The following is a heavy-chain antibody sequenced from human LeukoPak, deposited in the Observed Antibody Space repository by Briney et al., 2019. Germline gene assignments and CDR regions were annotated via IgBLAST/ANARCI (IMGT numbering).Heavy chain of an antibody. CDR3: AGKEWELHPFDY. CDR1: GGSISSYY. Sequence: PSETLSLTCTVSGGSISSYYWSWIRQPPGKGLEWIGYIYYSGSTNYNPSLKSRVTISVDTSKNQFSLKLSSVTAADTAVYYCAGKEWELHPFDYWGQGTLVTVSS. D-gene: IGHD1-26*01. V-gene: IGHV4-59*01. CDR2: IYYSGST. J-gene: IGHJ4*02.